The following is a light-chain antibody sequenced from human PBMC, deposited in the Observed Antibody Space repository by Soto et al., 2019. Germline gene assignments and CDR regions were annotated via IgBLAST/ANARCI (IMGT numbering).Light chain of an antibody. J-gene: IGKJ3*01. CDR1: QDISNW. V-gene: IGKV1-33*01. CDR2: DAS. Sequence: DLQMTQSPSSLSASVGDRVTITCQANQDISNWLNWYQQKPGKAPKLLIYDASNLETGVPSRFSGSGSGTDFTFTITSLQPEDIATYYCQQYDNLRVTFGPGTKVDIK. CDR3: QQYDNLRVT.